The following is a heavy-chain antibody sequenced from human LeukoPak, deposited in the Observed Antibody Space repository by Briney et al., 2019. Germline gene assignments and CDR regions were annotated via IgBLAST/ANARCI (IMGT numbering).Heavy chain of an antibody. CDR1: GGSISSYY. Sequence: PSETLSLTCTVSGGSISSYYWSWIRQPPGKGLEWIGYIYYSGSTNYNPSLKSRVTISVDTSKNQFSLKLSSVTAADTAVYYCARGPASYYGSGSYYTWWFDPWGQGTLVTVSS. D-gene: IGHD3-10*01. J-gene: IGHJ5*02. V-gene: IGHV4-59*12. CDR3: ARGPASYYGSGSYYTWWFDP. CDR2: IYYSGST.